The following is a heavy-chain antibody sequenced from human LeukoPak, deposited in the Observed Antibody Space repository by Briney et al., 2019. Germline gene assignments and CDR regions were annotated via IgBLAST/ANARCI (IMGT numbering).Heavy chain of an antibody. CDR3: ASHLVPAFDY. J-gene: IGHJ4*02. CDR1: GGSISSSSYY. Sequence: PSETLSLTCTVSGGSISSSSYYWGWIRQPPGKGLEWIGSIYYSGSTYYNPSLKSRVTISVDTSKNQFSLKLSSVTAADTAVYYCASHLVPAFDYWGQGTLVTVSS. V-gene: IGHV4-39*01. CDR2: IYYSGST. D-gene: IGHD2-2*01.